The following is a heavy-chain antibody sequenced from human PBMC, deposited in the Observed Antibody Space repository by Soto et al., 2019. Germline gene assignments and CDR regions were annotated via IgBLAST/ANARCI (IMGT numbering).Heavy chain of an antibody. CDR3: ARVWGSYRAPSGGAGFDP. D-gene: IGHD3-16*02. Sequence: QVQLVQSGAELKKPGASVKVSCAASGYTFTSNSITWVRQAPGQGLEWMGRISAYNGETSYAEKFQGRLTLTKYTSTSTAYRELRSLSSDDKAVSYCARVWGSYRAPSGGAGFDPWWQGTLVTVSS. J-gene: IGHJ5*02. V-gene: IGHV1-18*04. CDR2: ISAYNGET. CDR1: GYTFTSNS.